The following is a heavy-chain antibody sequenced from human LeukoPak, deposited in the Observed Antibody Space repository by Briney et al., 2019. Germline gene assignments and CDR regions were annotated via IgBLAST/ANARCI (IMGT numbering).Heavy chain of an antibody. CDR2: INSDGRMT. D-gene: IGHD3-22*01. V-gene: IGHV3-74*01. Sequence: GGSLRLSCAASGFSFSSYWMDWVRQAPGKGLVWVSGINSDGRMTRYAESVKDRFTISRDNAKNTLYLQMNTLRAEDTAVYYCARVGSTDSPHAFDIWGQGTTVTVSS. J-gene: IGHJ3*02. CDR3: ARVGSTDSPHAFDI. CDR1: GFSFSSYW.